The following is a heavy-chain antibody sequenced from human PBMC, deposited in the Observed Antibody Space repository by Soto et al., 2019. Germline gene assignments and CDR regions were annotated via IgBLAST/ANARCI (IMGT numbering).Heavy chain of an antibody. CDR1: GFTFSSYS. V-gene: IGHV3-23*01. J-gene: IGHJ4*02. CDR3: ARGYCSGTGCYREPFDY. D-gene: IGHD2-2*01. Sequence: GGSLRLSCAASGFTFSSYSMNWVRQAPGKGLEWVSAITANGGGTYYADSVKGRFTISRENSKHTLSLQMNSLGAEDTAIYYCARGYCSGTGCYREPFDYWGQGTLVTVSS. CDR2: ITANGGGT.